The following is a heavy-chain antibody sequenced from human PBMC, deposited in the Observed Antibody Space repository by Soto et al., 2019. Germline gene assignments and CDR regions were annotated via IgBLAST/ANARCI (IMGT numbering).Heavy chain of an antibody. V-gene: IGHV4-39*02. J-gene: IGHJ5*02. CDR3: CIRAPEGFAP. Sequence: SETLSLTCSISGGFISSISYFWSWIRQSPGKGLEWIGSIDYTGTTYNNPSLKSRVTMSVDTSKNHFSLKVDAVADGETALYYCCIRAPEGFAPRRQRTLVPVSS. CDR2: IDYTGTT. CDR1: GGFISSISYF.